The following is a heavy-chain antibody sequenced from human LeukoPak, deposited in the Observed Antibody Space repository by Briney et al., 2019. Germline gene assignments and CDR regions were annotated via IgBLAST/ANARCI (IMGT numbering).Heavy chain of an antibody. J-gene: IGHJ4*02. V-gene: IGHV3-15*01. CDR3: TTEVPAATQFDY. D-gene: IGHD2-2*01. Sequence: GGSLRLSCAASGFTFSNAWMSWVHQAPGKGLEWVGRIKSKPDGGTTDYAAPVKGRFTISRDDSKNTLYLQMNSLKTEDTAVYYCTTEVPAATQFDYWGQGTPVTVSS. CDR1: GFTFSNAW. CDR2: IKSKPDGGTT.